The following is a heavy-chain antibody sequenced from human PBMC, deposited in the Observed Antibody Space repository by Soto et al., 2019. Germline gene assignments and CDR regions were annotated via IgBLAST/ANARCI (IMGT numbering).Heavy chain of an antibody. D-gene: IGHD2-8*01. Sequence: EVQLVESGGGLVQPGGSLRLSCTASGFTIGAYWMSWVRQTSAKGLEWVANINQDAGQKYYLDSVKGRFTISRDNARNSLYLEMNNLRGEDTAVYYCARLPPVNERYCFEHWGPGILATVSS. J-gene: IGHJ4*02. CDR3: ARLPPVNERYCFEH. V-gene: IGHV3-7*01. CDR2: INQDAGQK. CDR1: GFTIGAYW.